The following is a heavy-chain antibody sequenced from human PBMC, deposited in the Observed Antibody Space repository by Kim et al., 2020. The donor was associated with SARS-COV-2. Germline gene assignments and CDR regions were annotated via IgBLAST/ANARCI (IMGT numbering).Heavy chain of an antibody. D-gene: IGHD5-12*01. J-gene: IGHJ2*01. CDR3: ARGGRATSWYFDL. V-gene: IGHV4-34*01. Sequence: YTPSLKGRVTISGDTSKNQFARKLSSVTAADTAVYYCARGGRATSWYFDLWGRGTLVTVSS.